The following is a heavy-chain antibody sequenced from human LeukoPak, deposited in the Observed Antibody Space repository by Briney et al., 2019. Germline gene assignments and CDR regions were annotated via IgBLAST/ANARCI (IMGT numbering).Heavy chain of an antibody. D-gene: IGHD1-26*01. J-gene: IGHJ6*03. CDR2: IIPIFGTA. CDR1: GGTFSSYA. Sequence: ASVKLSCKASGGTFSSYAISWVRQAPGQGLEWVGGIIPIFGTANYAQKFQGRVTITADKSTSTAYMELSSLRSEDTAVYYCASGSYYYYYYMDVWGKGTTVTVSS. CDR3: ASGSYYYYYYMDV. V-gene: IGHV1-69*06.